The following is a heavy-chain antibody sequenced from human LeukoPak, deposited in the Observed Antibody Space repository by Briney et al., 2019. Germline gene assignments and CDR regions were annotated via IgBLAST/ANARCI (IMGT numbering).Heavy chain of an antibody. CDR2: IYYSGST. V-gene: IGHV4-59*01. CDR3: ARALPWYFDL. J-gene: IGHJ2*01. Sequence: PSETLSLTCTVSGSSISSYYWSWIRQPPGKGLEWIGYIYYSGSTNYNPSLKSRVTISVDTSKNQFSLKLSSVTAADTAVYYCARALPWYFDLWGRGTLVTVSS. CDR1: GSSISSYY.